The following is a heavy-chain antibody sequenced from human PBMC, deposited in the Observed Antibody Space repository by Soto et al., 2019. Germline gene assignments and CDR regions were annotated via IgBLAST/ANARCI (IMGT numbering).Heavy chain of an antibody. V-gene: IGHV1-18*04. CDR1: GYTFTSYG. D-gene: IGHD5-18*01. J-gene: IGHJ5*02. CDR3: ARVYTAMISNWFDP. CDR2: ISAYNGTT. Sequence: QVQLVQSGAEVKKPGASVKVSCKASGYTFTSYGISWVRQAPGQGPEWMGWISAYNGTTNYAQKLKGRLTMTTDTSTSTAYMELRSLRSDDTAVYYCARVYTAMISNWFDPWGQGTLVTVSS.